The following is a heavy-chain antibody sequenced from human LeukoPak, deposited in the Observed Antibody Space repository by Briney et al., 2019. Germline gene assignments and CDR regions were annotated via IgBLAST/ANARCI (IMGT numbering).Heavy chain of an antibody. V-gene: IGHV4-59*01. CDR3: ARAAAGRIQFDY. CDR1: GGSISSYY. CDR2: IYYSGST. Sequence: PSETLSLTCTVSGGSISSYYWSWIRQPPGKGLEWIGYIYYSGSTNYNPSLKSRVTISVDTSKNQFSLKLSSVTAADTAVYYCARAAAGRIQFDYWGQGTLVTVSS. J-gene: IGHJ4*02. D-gene: IGHD6-13*01.